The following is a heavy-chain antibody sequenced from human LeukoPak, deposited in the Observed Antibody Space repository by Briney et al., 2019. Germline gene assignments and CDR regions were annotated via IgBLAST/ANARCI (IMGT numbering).Heavy chain of an antibody. J-gene: IGHJ4*02. CDR2: IYPRGST. Sequence: SETLSLTCAVSGGSISSGSYSWSWIRQPPGKGLEWIGYIYPRGSTYYNPSLKSRVILSLDKSANQFSLNLNSVTAADTAVYYCARFSPRAMGNYLDFWGQGTLVTVSS. CDR1: GGSISSGSYS. V-gene: IGHV4-30-2*01. CDR3: ARFSPRAMGNYLDF. D-gene: IGHD7-27*01.